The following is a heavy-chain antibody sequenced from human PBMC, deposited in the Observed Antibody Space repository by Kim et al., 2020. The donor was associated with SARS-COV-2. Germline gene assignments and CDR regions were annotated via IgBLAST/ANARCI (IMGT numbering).Heavy chain of an antibody. CDR2: INPNSGGT. CDR1: GYTFTGYY. Sequence: ASVKVSCKASGYTFTGYYMHWVRQAPGQGLEWMGRINPNSGGTNYAQKFQGRVTMTRDTSINTAYMELSRLRSDDTAVYYCARDLVSGTSYYGMDVWGQGTTVTVSS. CDR3: ARDLVSGTSYYGMDV. V-gene: IGHV1-2*06. J-gene: IGHJ6*02. D-gene: IGHD6-19*01.